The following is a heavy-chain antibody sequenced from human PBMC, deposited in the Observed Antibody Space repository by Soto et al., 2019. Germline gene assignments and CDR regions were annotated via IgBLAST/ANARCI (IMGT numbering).Heavy chain of an antibody. D-gene: IGHD1-1*01. J-gene: IGHJ5*02. CDR2: ISDSGGRT. CDR3: AKSLNINWKNWFDP. V-gene: IGHV3-23*01. CDR1: GFTFSSSA. Sequence: PGGSLRLSCAASGFTFSSSAMNWVRQAPGKGLEWVSIISDSGGRTYYADSVRGRLTISRDNSKNTLYLQMNSLRAEDTAVYYCAKSLNINWKNWFDPWGQGTLVTVSS.